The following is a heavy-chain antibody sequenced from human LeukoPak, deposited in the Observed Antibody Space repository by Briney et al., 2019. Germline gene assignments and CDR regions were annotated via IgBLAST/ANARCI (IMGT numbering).Heavy chain of an antibody. J-gene: IGHJ6*04. Sequence: GGALRLSCAPSRFTLSRYEINWVREAPGNGLECVSYISSSGRTIYYADSVKGRFTISRDNAKNSLYLQMNSLRAEDTAVYYCAELGITMIGGVWGKGTTVTISS. D-gene: IGHD3-10*02. CDR2: ISSSGRTI. CDR3: AELGITMIGGV. CDR1: RFTLSRYE. V-gene: IGHV3-48*03.